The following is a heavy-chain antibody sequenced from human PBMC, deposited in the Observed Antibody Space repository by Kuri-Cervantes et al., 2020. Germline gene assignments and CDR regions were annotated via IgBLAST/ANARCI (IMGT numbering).Heavy chain of an antibody. Sequence: SETLSLTCTVSGGSISSYYWSWIRQPPGKGLEWIGRIYTSGSTNYNPSLKSRVTMSVDTSKNQFSLKLSSVTAADTAVYYCARGYRGLLTYYFDYWGQGTLVTVSS. CDR2: IYTSGST. CDR3: ARGYRGLLTYYFDY. D-gene: IGHD1-26*01. CDR1: GGSISSYY. V-gene: IGHV4-4*07. J-gene: IGHJ4*02.